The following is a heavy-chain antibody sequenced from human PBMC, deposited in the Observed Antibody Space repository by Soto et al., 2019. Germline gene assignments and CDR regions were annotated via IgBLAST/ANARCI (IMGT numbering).Heavy chain of an antibody. V-gene: IGHV3-23*01. J-gene: IGHJ4*02. D-gene: IGHD6-13*01. CDR2: ISGSGGST. CDR3: ARTTRSWYEWPPASFDY. CDR1: GFTFSSYA. Sequence: GGSLRLSCAASGFTFSSYAMSWVRQAPGKGLEWVSAISGSGGSTYYADSVKGRFTISRDNSKNTLYLQMNSLRAEDTAVYYCARTTRSWYEWPPASFDYWGQGTLVTVSS.